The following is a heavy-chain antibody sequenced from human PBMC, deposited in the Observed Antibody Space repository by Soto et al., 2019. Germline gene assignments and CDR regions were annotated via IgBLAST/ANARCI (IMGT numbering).Heavy chain of an antibody. D-gene: IGHD2-2*01. J-gene: IGHJ4*02. Sequence: PGGSLRLSCAASGFTFRSYAMSWVRQAPGKGLEWVSAITDSGGSTYYADSVQGRFTISRDNSKNTLYLQMNSLRAEDTAVYYCAKRDCSSTSCYRNYFDYWGQGTLVTVSS. CDR1: GFTFRSYA. CDR2: ITDSGGST. CDR3: AKRDCSSTSCYRNYFDY. V-gene: IGHV3-23*01.